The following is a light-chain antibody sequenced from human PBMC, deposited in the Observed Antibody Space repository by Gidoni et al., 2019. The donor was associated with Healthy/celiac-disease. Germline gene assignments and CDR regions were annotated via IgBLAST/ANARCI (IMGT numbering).Light chain of an antibody. V-gene: IGKV3-20*01. CDR3: QQYGSSPWT. CDR1: QSVSSSY. Sequence: DIVLTQSPGTLSLSPRERATLSCRASQSVSSSYLAWYQQKPGQAPRPLIYGASSMATGIPYRFSGSGSGTDFTLTISRLEPEDFAVYYCQQYGSSPWTFGQGTKVEIK. J-gene: IGKJ1*01. CDR2: GAS.